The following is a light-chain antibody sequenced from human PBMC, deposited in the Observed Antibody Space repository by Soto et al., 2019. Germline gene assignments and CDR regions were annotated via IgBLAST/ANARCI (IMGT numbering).Light chain of an antibody. CDR1: QSISRW. Sequence: DILMTQSPSTLSASVGDRVTITCRASQSISRWFAWYQQKPGKATELLIYDASSLKSGVPSRFIGSGSGTVFSLNISSMQPDDSATYYVQQFNNYLYTFGQGTKLEIK. CDR3: QQFNNYLYT. V-gene: IGKV1-5*01. CDR2: DAS. J-gene: IGKJ2*01.